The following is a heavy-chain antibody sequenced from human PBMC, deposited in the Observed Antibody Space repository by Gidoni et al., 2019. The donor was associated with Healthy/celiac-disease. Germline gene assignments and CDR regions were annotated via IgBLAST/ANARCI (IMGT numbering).Heavy chain of an antibody. CDR1: GGSIRSSSYS. V-gene: IGHV4-39*01. CDR2: IYYSGST. Sequence: QLQLQESGPGLVKPSETLSLTCTVSGGSIRSSSYSWGWIRQPPGKGLEWIGSIYYSGSTYYNPSLKSRVTISVDTSKNQFSLKLSSVTAADTAVYYCARPQYSSGWAFDYWGQGTLVTVSS. J-gene: IGHJ4*02. CDR3: ARPQYSSGWAFDY. D-gene: IGHD6-19*01.